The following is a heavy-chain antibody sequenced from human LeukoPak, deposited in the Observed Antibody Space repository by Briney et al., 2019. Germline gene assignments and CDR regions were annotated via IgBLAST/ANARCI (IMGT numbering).Heavy chain of an antibody. CDR2: ISSSSSTI. CDR3: ARGSWYGPKNNYYYYYMDV. V-gene: IGHV3-48*04. J-gene: IGHJ6*03. Sequence: GGSLRLSCAASGFTFSSYSMNWVRRAPGKGLEWVSYISSSSSTIYYADSVKGRFTISRDNAKNSLYLQMNSLRAEDTAVYYCARGSWYGPKNNYYYYYMDVWGKGTTVTISS. CDR1: GFTFSSYS. D-gene: IGHD6-13*01.